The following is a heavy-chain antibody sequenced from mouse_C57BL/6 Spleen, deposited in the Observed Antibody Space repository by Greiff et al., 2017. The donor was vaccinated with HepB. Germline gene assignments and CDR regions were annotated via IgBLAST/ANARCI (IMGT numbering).Heavy chain of an antibody. CDR1: GYSFTDYN. CDR3: ARSQKSGAPGYFDV. V-gene: IGHV1-39*01. CDR2: INPNYGTT. J-gene: IGHJ1*03. Sequence: VQLKESGPELVKPGASVKISCKASGYSFTDYNMNWVKQSNGKSLEWIGVINPNYGTTSYNQKFKGKATLTVDQSSSTAYMQLNSLTSEDSAVYYCARSQKSGAPGYFDVWGTGTTVTVSS. D-gene: IGHD4-1*01.